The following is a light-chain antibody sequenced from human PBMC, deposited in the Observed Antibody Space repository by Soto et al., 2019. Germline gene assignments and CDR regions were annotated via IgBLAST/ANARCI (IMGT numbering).Light chain of an antibody. CDR2: DAS. J-gene: IGKJ3*01. CDR3: QQRSSWPFT. Sequence: ERVMTQSPATLSLSPGERSTLTFMSSQSVGSNRAWYQQKPGQAPRLLIYDASNRATGIPARFSGSGSGTDFTLTISSLEPEDFAVYYCQQRSSWPFTFGPGTKVDIK. CDR1: QSVGSN. V-gene: IGKV3-11*01.